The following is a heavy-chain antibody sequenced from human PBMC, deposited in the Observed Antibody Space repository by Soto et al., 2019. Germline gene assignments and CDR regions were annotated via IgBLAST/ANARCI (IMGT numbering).Heavy chain of an antibody. Sequence: QVQLVESGGGVVQPGRSLRLSCAASGFTFSSYGMHWVRQAPGKGLEWVAVIYYDGSNKYYADSVKGRFTISRDNSKNTLYLQMNSLRAEDTAVFYCARSQYSSSRYPFDYWGQGTLVTVSS. CDR2: IYYDGSNK. CDR3: ARSQYSSSRYPFDY. D-gene: IGHD6-13*01. J-gene: IGHJ4*02. V-gene: IGHV3-33*01. CDR1: GFTFSSYG.